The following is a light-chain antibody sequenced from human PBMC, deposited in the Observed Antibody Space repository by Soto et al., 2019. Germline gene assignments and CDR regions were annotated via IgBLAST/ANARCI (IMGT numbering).Light chain of an antibody. V-gene: IGLV1-44*01. Sequence: QSVLTQPPSAPGTPGQRVTISCSGSSSNIGSNTVNWFQHLPGTAPKLLIYINNQRPSGVPDRFSGSKSGTSAYLAISGLQSDDEADYYCAAWDDSLNGYVFGTGTKVTVL. CDR2: INN. J-gene: IGLJ1*01. CDR1: SSNIGSNT. CDR3: AAWDDSLNGYV.